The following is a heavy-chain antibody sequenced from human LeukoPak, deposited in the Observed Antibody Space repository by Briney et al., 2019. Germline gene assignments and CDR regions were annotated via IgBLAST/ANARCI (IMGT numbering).Heavy chain of an antibody. J-gene: IGHJ4*02. D-gene: IGHD6-19*01. CDR2: IYYSGST. CDR1: GGSISSGGYY. V-gene: IGHV4-31*03. CDR3: ARGTAVAGTFDY. Sequence: SETLSLTCTVSGGSISSGGYYWSWIRQHPGKGLEWIGYIYYSGSTYYNPSFRSRVTISVDTSKNQFSLKLSSVTAADTAVYYCARGTAVAGTFDYWGQGTLVTVSS.